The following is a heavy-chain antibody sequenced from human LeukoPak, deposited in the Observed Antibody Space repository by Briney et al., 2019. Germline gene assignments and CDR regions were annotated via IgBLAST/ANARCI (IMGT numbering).Heavy chain of an antibody. Sequence: ASVKVSCKASGYIFTSYGISWVRQAPGQGLEWMGWISAYNGNTNYAQRLQGRDTMTTDTSTRTAYMELRSLRPDDTAVYYCARVLTGDASNIWGQGTMVTVSS. V-gene: IGHV1-18*01. D-gene: IGHD3-10*01. J-gene: IGHJ3*02. CDR1: GYIFTSYG. CDR2: ISAYNGNT. CDR3: ARVLTGDASNI.